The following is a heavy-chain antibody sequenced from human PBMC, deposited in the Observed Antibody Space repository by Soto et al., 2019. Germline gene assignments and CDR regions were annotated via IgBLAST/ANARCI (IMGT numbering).Heavy chain of an antibody. V-gene: IGHV4-30-4*01. CDR1: GASISSDDYY. CDR2: ISYSGST. Sequence: QVQLQESGPGLVKPSQTLSLTCSISGASISSDDYYWSWFRQPPGKGLEWIGYISYSGSTYYNPSLKRRITISVDTSKTRFSRILSSVAAADTAVFYCAREVNNYYGMDVWGQGTMVTVS. J-gene: IGHJ6*02. CDR3: AREVNNYYGMDV.